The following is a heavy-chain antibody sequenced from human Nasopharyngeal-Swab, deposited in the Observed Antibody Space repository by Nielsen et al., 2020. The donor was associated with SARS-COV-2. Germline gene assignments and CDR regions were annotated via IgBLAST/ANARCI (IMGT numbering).Heavy chain of an antibody. J-gene: IGHJ6*03. CDR2: IRSNAYGGTT. D-gene: IGHD4-23*01. V-gene: IGHV3-49*02. CDR3: TRSDYGGWLYYYYYMDV. Sequence: WIRQPPGKGLEWVGFIRSNAYGGTTEYAASVKGRFTISRDDSKSIAYLQMNSLKAEDTAVYYCTRSDYGGWLYYYYYMDVWGKGTTVTVSS.